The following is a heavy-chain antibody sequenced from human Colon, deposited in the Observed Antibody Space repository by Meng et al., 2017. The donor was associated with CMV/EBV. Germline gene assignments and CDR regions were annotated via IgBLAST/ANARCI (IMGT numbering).Heavy chain of an antibody. CDR3: ARDTDI. V-gene: IGHV1-46*01. J-gene: IGHJ4*02. D-gene: IGHD4-11*01. CDR2: MHYSSGNT. Sequence: ASVKVSCKSSGYTLTASYFHWVRQAPGRGLEWLGIMHYSSGNTAHTQKLQGRISMTRDTSTSTVYIELTSLRSDDTALYYCARDTDIWGQGTLVTVSS. CDR1: GYTLTASY.